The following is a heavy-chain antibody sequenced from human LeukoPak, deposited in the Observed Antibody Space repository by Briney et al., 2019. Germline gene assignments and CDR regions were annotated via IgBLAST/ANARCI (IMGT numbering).Heavy chain of an antibody. D-gene: IGHD1-26*01. CDR2: IFTSGIT. J-gene: IGHJ6*03. V-gene: IGHV4-4*07. CDR1: GGSISIYY. Sequence: PSETLSLTCTVSGGSISIYYWNWIRQPAGKGLEWIGRIFTSGITNYNPSLKSRVTMSVDTSKNQFSLNLSSVTAADTAVYYCARQAPEALGSYYLERGLSNYYYYMDVWGKGTTVTVSS. CDR3: ARQAPEALGSYYLERGLSNYYYYMDV.